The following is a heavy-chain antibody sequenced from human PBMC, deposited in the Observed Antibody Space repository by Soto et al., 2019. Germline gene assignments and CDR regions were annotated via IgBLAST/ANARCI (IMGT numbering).Heavy chain of an antibody. CDR2: ICYSGST. CDR3: ARAPLSAYTRSGNWSTP. CDR1: GGSISSGAYC. V-gene: IGHV4-30-4*08. J-gene: IGHJ5*02. Sequence: PSETLSLTCTASGGSISSGAYCWSWIRQPPGKGREWIGYICYSGSTSYNPSLKSRGTISVDTSKTQFSLKLNCVTAADTAVYYCARAPLSAYTRSGNWSTPWGKGTLVTAS. D-gene: IGHD3-16*01.